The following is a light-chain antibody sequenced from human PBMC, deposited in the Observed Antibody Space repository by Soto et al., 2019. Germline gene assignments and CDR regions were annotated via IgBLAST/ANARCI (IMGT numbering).Light chain of an antibody. CDR1: QSINNNY. CDR2: GSS. J-gene: IGKJ2*01. V-gene: IGKV3-20*01. CDR3: HQYGSSPPYT. Sequence: EVVLTQSPGTLSLSPGERATLSCRGSQSINNNYLAWYQQRPGQAPRLLIYGSSDRATGIPDRFSGSGSGTDFTLTISRLEPEDFAVYYCHQYGSSPPYTFGQGTNLEI.